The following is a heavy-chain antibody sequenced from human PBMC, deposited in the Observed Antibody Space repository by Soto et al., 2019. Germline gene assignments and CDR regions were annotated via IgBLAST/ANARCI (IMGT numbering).Heavy chain of an antibody. CDR2: IIPIRGIS. J-gene: IGHJ3*02. D-gene: IGHD3-3*01. CDR1: GGNFSRYT. Sequence: QVQLVQSGAEVKKPGSSVKVSCKASGGNFSRYTLSWVRQAPGQGLEWSGRIIPIRGISNYAQKFQARVTITADKATSTAYMELSSLRSEDTAVYYCARTPLKDYDCWSGYSRAFEIWGQGTMVTVSS. V-gene: IGHV1-69*02. CDR3: ARTPLKDYDCWSGYSRAFEI.